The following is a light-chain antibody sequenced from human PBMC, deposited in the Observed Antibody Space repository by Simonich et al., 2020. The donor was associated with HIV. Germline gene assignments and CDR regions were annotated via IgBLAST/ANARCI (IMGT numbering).Light chain of an antibody. J-gene: IGLJ1*01. CDR1: SSDVGDYNY. CDR3: SSYTSSSTV. V-gene: IGLV2-14*03. CDR2: YVS. Sequence: QSALTQPASVSGSPGQSLTISCTGTSSDVGDYNYVSWYQQHPGKAPKLMIYYVSNLPSGVANRFSGSKSGTTASLTISGLQAEDEADYYCSSYTSSSTVFGTGTKVTVL.